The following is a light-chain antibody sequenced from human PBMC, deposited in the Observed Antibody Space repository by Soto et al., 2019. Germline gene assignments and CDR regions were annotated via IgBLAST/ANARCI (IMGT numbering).Light chain of an antibody. CDR2: GNS. J-gene: IGLJ2*01. Sequence: QSVLTQPPSVSGAPGQRVTISCTGSSSNIGAGYDVHWYQQLLGTAPKLLIYGNSNRPSGVPDRFSGSKSGTSASLAITGLQAEDEADYYCQSYDSSLSVYVVFGGGTKVTVL. CDR3: QSYDSSLSVYVV. V-gene: IGLV1-40*01. CDR1: SSNIGAGYD.